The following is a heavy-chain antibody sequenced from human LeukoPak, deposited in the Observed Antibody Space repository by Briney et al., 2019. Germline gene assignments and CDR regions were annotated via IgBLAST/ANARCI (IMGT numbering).Heavy chain of an antibody. CDR2: ISGSGGST. CDR1: GLTFSSYA. V-gene: IGHV3-23*01. J-gene: IGHJ4*02. Sequence: GGSLRLSCAASGLTFSSYAMSWVRQAPGKGLEWVSAISGSGGSTYYADSVKGRFTISRDNSKNTLYLRMNSLRPEDTAVYYCAKDLWFGELMMSPFDYWGQGTLVTVST. CDR3: AKDLWFGELMMSPFDY. D-gene: IGHD3-10*01.